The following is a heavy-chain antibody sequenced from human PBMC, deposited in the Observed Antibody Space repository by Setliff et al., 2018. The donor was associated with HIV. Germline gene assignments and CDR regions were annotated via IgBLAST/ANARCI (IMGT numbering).Heavy chain of an antibody. Sequence: GGSLRLSCAASGFTVSSNYMSWVRQAPGKGLEWVSVIYSGGSTYYADSVKGRFTISRDNAKNTLYLQMNSLGAEDTAVYYCAREGDYDFWSGFHYYYYYYMDVWGKGTTVTASS. J-gene: IGHJ6*03. D-gene: IGHD3-3*01. CDR3: AREGDYDFWSGFHYYYYYYMDV. CDR1: GFTVSSNY. V-gene: IGHV3-53*01. CDR2: IYSGGST.